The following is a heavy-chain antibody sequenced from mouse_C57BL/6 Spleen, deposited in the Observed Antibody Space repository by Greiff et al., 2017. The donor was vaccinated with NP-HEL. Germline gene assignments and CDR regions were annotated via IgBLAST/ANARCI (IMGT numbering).Heavy chain of an antibody. CDR2: IYPGDGDT. Sequence: QVQLQQSGPELVKPGASVKISCKASGYAFSSSWMNWVKQRPGKGLEWIGRIYPGDGDTNYNGKFKGKATLTADKSSSTAYMQLSSLTSEDAAVYCCARYYGSSYDWGTGTTVTVSS. CDR3: ARYYGSSYD. V-gene: IGHV1-82*01. D-gene: IGHD1-1*01. CDR1: GYAFSSSW. J-gene: IGHJ1*03.